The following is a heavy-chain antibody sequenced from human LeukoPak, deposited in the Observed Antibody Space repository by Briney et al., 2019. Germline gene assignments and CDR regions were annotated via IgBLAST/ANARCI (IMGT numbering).Heavy chain of an antibody. D-gene: IGHD3-22*01. Sequence: SVKVSCKASGGTFSNSAISWVRQAPGHALEWMGQIIPIYCAANYVHRVQDRVTITSDESTSTASMELTSLRSEDTAMYYCAREGRLYDSGGYSVFAACDIWGQGTMVTVSS. V-gene: IGHV1-69*01. CDR1: GGTFSNSA. CDR2: IIPIYCAA. J-gene: IGHJ3*02. CDR3: AREGRLYDSGGYSVFAACDI.